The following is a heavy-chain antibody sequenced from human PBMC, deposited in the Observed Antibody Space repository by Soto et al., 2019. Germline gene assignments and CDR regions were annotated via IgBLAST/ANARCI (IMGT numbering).Heavy chain of an antibody. CDR2: IWYDGSNK. J-gene: IGHJ6*02. CDR1: GFTFSSYG. Sequence: GGSLRLSCAASGFTFSSYGMHWVRQAPGKGLEWVAVIWYDGSNKYYADSVKGRFTISRDNSKNTLYLQMNSLRAEDTAVNYCARDPYSSGYYYLANYYYGMDVWGQGTTVTVSS. CDR3: ARDPYSSGYYYLANYYYGMDV. D-gene: IGHD3-22*01. V-gene: IGHV3-33*01.